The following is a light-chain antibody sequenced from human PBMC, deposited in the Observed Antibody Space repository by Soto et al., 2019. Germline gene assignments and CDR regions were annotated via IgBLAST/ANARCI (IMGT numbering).Light chain of an antibody. Sequence: QSVLTQPPSVSGAPGQTITISCTGSNSNIGVGFDVHWYQRLPGTAPKVIIYGNNIRPSGVPDRFSGSTSGSSASLAITGLQAEDEDDYYCQSYDSSLTSSVFGTGTKVTVL. CDR2: GNN. CDR3: QSYDSSLTSSV. J-gene: IGLJ1*01. CDR1: NSNIGVGFD. V-gene: IGLV1-40*01.